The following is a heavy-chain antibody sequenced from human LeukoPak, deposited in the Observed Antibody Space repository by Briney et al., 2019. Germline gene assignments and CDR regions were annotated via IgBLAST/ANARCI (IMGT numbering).Heavy chain of an antibody. V-gene: IGHV4-39*07. J-gene: IGHJ4*02. CDR2: IYISGST. CDR3: ASTHDPFPFAPIGY. CDR1: GGSISSSSYY. Sequence: PSQTLSLTCTVSGGSISSSSYYWGWIRQPPGKGLEWIGSIYISGSTYYNPSLKSRVTISVDTSKNQFSLKLSSVTAADTAVYYCASTHDPFPFAPIGYWGQGTLVTVSS. D-gene: IGHD3-16*01.